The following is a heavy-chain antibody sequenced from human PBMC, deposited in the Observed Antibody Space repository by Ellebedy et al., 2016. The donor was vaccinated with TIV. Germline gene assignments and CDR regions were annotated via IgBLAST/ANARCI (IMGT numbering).Heavy chain of an antibody. D-gene: IGHD1-26*01. Sequence: GESLKISCAASGFTASSNYMSWVRQAPGKGLEWVSVIYSGGSTYYADSVKGRFTISRDNSKNTLYLQMNSLRAEDTAVYYCARGPWELRLFDYWGQGTLVTVSS. V-gene: IGHV3-66*01. CDR1: GFTASSNY. CDR2: IYSGGST. CDR3: ARGPWELRLFDY. J-gene: IGHJ4*02.